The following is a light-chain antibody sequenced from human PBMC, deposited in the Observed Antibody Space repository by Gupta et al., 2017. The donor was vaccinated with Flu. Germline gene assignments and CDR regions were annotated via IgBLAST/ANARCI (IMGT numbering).Light chain of an antibody. Sequence: SYDLSQPLSVSVALGQTARFTCGGNNLGNRNVHWYQQKPGQAPVVVIYRDDNRPSGSPERFSGSNSGNTATLTISSAQAGDEADYYCQVWDNNIWVFGGGTKLTVL. CDR1: NLGNRN. CDR3: QVWDNNIWV. V-gene: IGLV3-9*01. J-gene: IGLJ3*02. CDR2: RDD.